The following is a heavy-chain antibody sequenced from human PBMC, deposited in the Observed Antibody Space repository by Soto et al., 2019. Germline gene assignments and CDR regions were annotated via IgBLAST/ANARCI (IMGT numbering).Heavy chain of an antibody. CDR3: ARYSSNSDWFDP. D-gene: IGHD6-13*01. CDR2: ILYTGSA. J-gene: IGHJ5*02. CDR1: GVSISNYY. Sequence: SETLSLTCTVSGVSISNYYWSWIRQPPGNGLEWIGHILYTGSAKYNPSLKSRVTMSLDTSKNQFPLKLTSVTAADTAVYYCARYSSNSDWFDPWGQGTLVTVSS. V-gene: IGHV4-59*01.